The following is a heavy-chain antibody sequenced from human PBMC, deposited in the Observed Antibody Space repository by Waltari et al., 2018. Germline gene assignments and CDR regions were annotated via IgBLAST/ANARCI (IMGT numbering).Heavy chain of an antibody. D-gene: IGHD3-10*01. CDR3: ASPYGRGGFDY. CDR1: GGSISSHY. Sequence: QVQLQESGPGLVKPSETLSLTCTVSGGSISSHYWSWIRQPPGKGLEWIGYIYYSGSTNYNPSLKSRVTISVDTSKNQFSLKLSSVTAADTAVYYCASPYGRGGFDYWGQGTLVTVSS. J-gene: IGHJ4*02. CDR2: IYYSGST. V-gene: IGHV4-59*11.